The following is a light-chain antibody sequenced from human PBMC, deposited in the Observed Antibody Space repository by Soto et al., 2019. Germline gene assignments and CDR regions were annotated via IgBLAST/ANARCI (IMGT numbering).Light chain of an antibody. V-gene: IGKV3-20*01. CDR3: QQYGSYPET. J-gene: IGKJ1*01. CDR1: QSVSSSY. Sequence: EIVLTQSPGTLSLSPGERATLSCRASQSVSSSYLAWYQQKPGQAPRLLIYGASSRATGIPDRFSGSGSGTDFTLTISRLEPEDFAVYYCQQYGSYPETFGQATKVDIK. CDR2: GAS.